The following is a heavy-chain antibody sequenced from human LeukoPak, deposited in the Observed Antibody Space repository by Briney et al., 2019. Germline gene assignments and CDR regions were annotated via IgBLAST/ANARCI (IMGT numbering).Heavy chain of an antibody. CDR3: ARGYSNYGYTFDM. CDR1: GFTFSSHS. CDR2: ISSSSSYI. J-gene: IGHJ3*02. Sequence: GGSLRLSCAASGFTFSSHSMNWVRQTPGKGLEWVSSISSSSSYIYYADSMKGRFTISRDNAKNSLYLQMNSLGAEDTAVYYCARGYSNYGYTFDMWGQGTMVTVSS. V-gene: IGHV3-21*01. D-gene: IGHD4-11*01.